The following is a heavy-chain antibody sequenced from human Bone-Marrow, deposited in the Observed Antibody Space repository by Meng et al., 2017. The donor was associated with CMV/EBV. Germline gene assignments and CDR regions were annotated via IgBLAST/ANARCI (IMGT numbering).Heavy chain of an antibody. Sequence: SETLSLTCTVSGGSVSSGSYYWSWIRQPPGKGLEWIGYIYYSGSTNYNPSLKSRVTISVDTSKNQFSLKLSSVTAADTAVYYCARVVLSITGTIFDYWGQGTLVTSPQ. D-gene: IGHD1-20*01. J-gene: IGHJ4*02. V-gene: IGHV4-61*01. CDR2: IYYSGST. CDR1: GGSVSSGSYY. CDR3: ARVVLSITGTIFDY.